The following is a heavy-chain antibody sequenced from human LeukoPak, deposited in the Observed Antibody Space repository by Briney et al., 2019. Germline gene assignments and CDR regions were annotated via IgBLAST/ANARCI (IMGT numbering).Heavy chain of an antibody. D-gene: IGHD2-21*01. CDR2: ISSSGSTI. J-gene: IGHJ6*03. Sequence: GGSLRLSCAPSAFTFNNYAMSWVRQAPGKGLEWVAYISSSGSTIYYADSLRGRFTVSRDNARNSLYLQMNSLRLEDTAVYYCARDDGKGIFYYMDVWGKGTTVTVS. V-gene: IGHV3-48*04. CDR3: ARDDGKGIFYYMDV. CDR1: AFTFNNYA.